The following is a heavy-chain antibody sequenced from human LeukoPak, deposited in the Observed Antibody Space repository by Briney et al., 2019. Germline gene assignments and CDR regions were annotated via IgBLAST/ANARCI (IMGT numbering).Heavy chain of an antibody. J-gene: IGHJ4*02. CDR2: IYYSGST. D-gene: IGHD5-18*01. CDR3: AREGVDTAMGSFDY. CDR1: GGSISSYY. V-gene: IGHV4-59*01. Sequence: SETLSLTCTVSGGSISSYYWSWIRQPPGKGLGWIGYIYYSGSTNYNPSLKSRVTISVDTSKNQFSLKLSSVTAADTAVYYCAREGVDTAMGSFDYWGQGTLVTVSS.